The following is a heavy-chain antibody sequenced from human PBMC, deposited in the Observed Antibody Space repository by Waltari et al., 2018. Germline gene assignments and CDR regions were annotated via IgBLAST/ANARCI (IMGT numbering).Heavy chain of an antibody. D-gene: IGHD6-6*01. Sequence: EMQLLESGGALVQPGGSLRLSCAASGFPFSTYTMNWVRQAQGKGRGWVAVLTASGLMDYGDSVKGQFIISRDNSKNILYLEMYRLRVEDTARYYCAKDEGARLAPTFGMDAWGQGTTVIVSS. CDR2: LTASGLM. CDR3: AKDEGARLAPTFGMDA. V-gene: IGHV3-23*01. J-gene: IGHJ6*02. CDR1: GFPFSTYT.